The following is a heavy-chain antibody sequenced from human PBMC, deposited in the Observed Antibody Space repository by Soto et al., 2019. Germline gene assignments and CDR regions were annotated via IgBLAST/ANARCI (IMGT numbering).Heavy chain of an antibody. CDR1: GFTFSDFE. Sequence: QVQLVESGGGVVQPGRALRLSCSASGFTFSDFEMYWVRRAPGKGLDWVSFISYDGSNQYYAGSVKGRFTVSRDNSKNTLFLLMNSLRPEDTAVYFCARRTGTAPRFDYWGQGNLVTVSS. CDR3: ARRTGTAPRFDY. J-gene: IGHJ4*02. D-gene: IGHD1-7*01. CDR2: ISYDGSNQ. V-gene: IGHV3-30-3*01.